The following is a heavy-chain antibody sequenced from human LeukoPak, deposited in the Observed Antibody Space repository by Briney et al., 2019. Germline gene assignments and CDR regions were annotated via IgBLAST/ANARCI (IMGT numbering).Heavy chain of an antibody. V-gene: IGHV3-33*01. CDR2: IYYDGSNI. CDR1: EFTFTTYG. J-gene: IGHJ4*02. Sequence: GGSLRLSCAASEFTFTTYGMHWVRQAPGKGLEWVAFIYYDGSNIYYADYAKGRFTISRDISKNTLYLQMDSLRAEDTAIYYCARDWKTNSFDYWGQGTLVTVSS. CDR3: ARDWKTNSFDY. D-gene: IGHD1-1*01.